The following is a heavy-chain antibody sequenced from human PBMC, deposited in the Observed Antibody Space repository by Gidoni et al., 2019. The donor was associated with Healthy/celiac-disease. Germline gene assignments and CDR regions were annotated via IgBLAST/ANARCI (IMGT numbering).Heavy chain of an antibody. D-gene: IGHD3-22*01. J-gene: IGHJ4*02. V-gene: IGHV1-3*01. CDR3: ARSRWVNYDSSGYFDY. CDR2: INAGNGNT. Sequence: QVQLVQSGAEVKKPGASVKVSCKASGYTFTSYAMHWVRQAPGQRLEWMGWINAGNGNTKYSQKFQGRVTITRDTSASTAYMELSSLRSEDTAVYYCARSRWVNYDSSGYFDYWGQGTLVTVSS. CDR1: GYTFTSYA.